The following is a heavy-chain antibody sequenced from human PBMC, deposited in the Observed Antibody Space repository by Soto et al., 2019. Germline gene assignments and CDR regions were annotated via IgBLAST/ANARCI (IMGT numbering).Heavy chain of an antibody. V-gene: IGHV4-39*07. CDR2: GYQSGNT. J-gene: IGHJ4*02. CDR1: GVSISSSSHY. D-gene: IGHD3-22*01. Sequence: NPSESLSLTCSVSGVSISSSSHYWAWVRQAPGQGLEWLGSGYQSGNTNYNLSLRSRVTISVDTSKNQISLNLRSVTAADTAMYYCARGAGSSSYHYDSHDFWGQGTLVTVSS. CDR3: ARGAGSSSYHYDSHDF.